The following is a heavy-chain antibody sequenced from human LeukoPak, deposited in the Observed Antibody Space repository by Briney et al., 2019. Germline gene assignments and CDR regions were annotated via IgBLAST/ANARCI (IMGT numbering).Heavy chain of an antibody. CDR1: GFTFSSYA. J-gene: IGHJ3*02. CDR2: TSSSDAGT. D-gene: IGHD3-22*01. V-gene: IGHV3-23*01. CDR3: AKDEYYYDSSGYYDAFDI. Sequence: PGGSLRLSCAASGFTFSSYAMHWVRQAPGKGLEWVAATSSSDAGTYHADSVRGRFTISRDNSKNTLYLQMNSLRAEDTAVYYCAKDEYYYDSSGYYDAFDIWGQGTMVTVSS.